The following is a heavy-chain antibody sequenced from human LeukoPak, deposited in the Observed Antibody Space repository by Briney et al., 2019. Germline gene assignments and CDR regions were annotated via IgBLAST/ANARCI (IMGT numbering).Heavy chain of an antibody. CDR3: ASSWYSDY. V-gene: IGHV4-61*02. J-gene: IGHJ4*02. CDR1: GGSISSGSYY. D-gene: IGHD6-13*01. CDR2: IYTSGST. Sequence: PSQTLSLTCTVSGGSISSGSYYWSRIRQPAGKGLEWIGRIYTSGSTNYNPSLKSRVTISVDTSKNQFSLKLSSVTAADTAVYYCASSWYSDYWGQGTLVTVSS.